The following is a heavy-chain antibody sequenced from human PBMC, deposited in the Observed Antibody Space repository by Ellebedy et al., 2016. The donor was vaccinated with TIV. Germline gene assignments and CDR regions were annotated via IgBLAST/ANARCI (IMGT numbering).Heavy chain of an antibody. CDR2: IRSKAYGGTT. CDR3: ATAVRGWAQDAFDI. D-gene: IGHD3-10*01. J-gene: IGHJ3*02. CDR1: GFTFGDYA. V-gene: IGHV3-49*03. Sequence: GESLKISCTASGFTFGDYAMSWFRQAPGKGLEWVGFIRSKAYGGTTEYAASVKGRFTISRDDSKSIAYLQMNSLKTEDTAVYYCATAVRGWAQDAFDIWGQGTMVTVSS.